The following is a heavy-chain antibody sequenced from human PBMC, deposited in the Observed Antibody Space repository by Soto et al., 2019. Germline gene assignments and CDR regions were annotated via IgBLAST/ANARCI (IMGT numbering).Heavy chain of an antibody. V-gene: IGHV4-4*02. CDR2: IYHSGST. J-gene: IGHJ5*02. D-gene: IGHD3-16*01. Sequence: QVQLQESGPGLVKPSGTLSLTCAVPSGSISSSNWWSWVRQPPGKGLEWIGEIYHSGSTNYNPSLKSRVTIAVDKSKNRFSLKLGSVTAADTAVYYCARASLGGSNWFDPWGQGTLVTVSS. CDR1: SGSISSSNW. CDR3: ARASLGGSNWFDP.